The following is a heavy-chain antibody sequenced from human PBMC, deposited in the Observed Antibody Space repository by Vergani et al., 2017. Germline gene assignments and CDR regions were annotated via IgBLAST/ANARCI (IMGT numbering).Heavy chain of an antibody. D-gene: IGHD2-15*01. CDR2: LGPDNGNM. CDR1: GYTFTNYA. CDR3: ARGYCSGERCXSFWREIVVPFDP. Sequence: QVQLVQSGSEVKKPGASVQVSCRASGYTFTNYALNWVRQAPGQGLEWMGWLGPDNGNMKYAQKFQGRLTMTTDTSTNTAFLELRSLRSEDTAVYYCARGYCSGERCXSFWREIVVPFDPWGQGTLVTVSS. J-gene: IGHJ5*02. V-gene: IGHV1-18*01.